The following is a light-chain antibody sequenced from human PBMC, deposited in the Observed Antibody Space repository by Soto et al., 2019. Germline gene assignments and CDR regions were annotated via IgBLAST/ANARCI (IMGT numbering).Light chain of an antibody. CDR3: CSYAGRYTYV. CDR1: SSDVGGYNY. CDR2: DVN. V-gene: IGLV2-11*01. J-gene: IGLJ1*01. Sequence: QSVLTQPRSVSGSPGQSVAISCTGTSSDVGGYNYVSWYQQHPGKAPKVMIFDVNKRPSGVPDRFSGSKSGNTASLTISGLQAEDEADYYCCSYAGRYTYVFGNGTKVTVL.